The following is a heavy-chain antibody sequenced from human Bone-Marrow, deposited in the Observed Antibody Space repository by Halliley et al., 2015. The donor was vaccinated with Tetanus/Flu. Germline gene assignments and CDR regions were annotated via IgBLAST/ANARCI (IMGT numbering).Heavy chain of an antibody. J-gene: IGHJ4*02. D-gene: IGHD6-25*01. Sequence: MINPGDSQPKNNPSFQGQVTISADKSISAAYLQWSSLKAPDTAMYYCARHNGYNTHPNYFDYWGQGTLVTVSS. CDR2: INPGDSQP. V-gene: IGHV5-51*01. CDR3: ARHNGYNTHPNYFDY.